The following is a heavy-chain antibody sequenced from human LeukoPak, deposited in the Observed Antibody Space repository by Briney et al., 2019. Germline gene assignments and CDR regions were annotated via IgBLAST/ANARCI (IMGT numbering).Heavy chain of an antibody. J-gene: IGHJ4*02. D-gene: IGHD2-8*01. CDR2: IYSTGST. CDR3: ASRTSLTNALSFDF. Sequence: PSETLSLTCDVSGYFVSRAYYWGSIRQSPGKGLEWIGNIYSTGSTYYNPSLQSRVTISVDASKIQFSLMLSSLPCADWAVYYYASRTSLTNALSFDFWDQGILVTVSS. V-gene: IGHV4-38-2*01. CDR1: GYFVSRAYY.